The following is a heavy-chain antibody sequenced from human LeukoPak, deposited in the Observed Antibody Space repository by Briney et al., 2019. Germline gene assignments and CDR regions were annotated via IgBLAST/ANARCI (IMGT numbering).Heavy chain of an antibody. J-gene: IGHJ6*02. D-gene: IGHD5-18*01. CDR1: GFTFSSYA. CDR3: ARDRNSYGYYYYYGMDV. Sequence: GGSLRLSCAASGFTFSSYAMHWVRQAPGKGLEWVAVISYDGSNKYYADSVKGRFTISRDNSKNTLYLQMNSLRAEDTAVYYCARDRNSYGYYYYYGMDVWGQGTTVTVSS. V-gene: IGHV3-30-3*01. CDR2: ISYDGSNK.